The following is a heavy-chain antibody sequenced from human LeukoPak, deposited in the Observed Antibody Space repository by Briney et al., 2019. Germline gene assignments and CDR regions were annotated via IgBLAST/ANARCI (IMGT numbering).Heavy chain of an antibody. CDR1: GFTFSSYG. V-gene: IGHV3-23*01. CDR3: AKDLDYYGSGSDY. Sequence: PGGSLRLSCAASGFTFSSYGMSWVRQAPGKGLEWVSVISGNGGDTFYADSVKGRFTISRDNSKNTLYLQMNSLRAEDTAVYYCAKDLDYYGSGSDYWGQGTLVTVSS. D-gene: IGHD3-10*01. CDR2: ISGNGGDT. J-gene: IGHJ4*02.